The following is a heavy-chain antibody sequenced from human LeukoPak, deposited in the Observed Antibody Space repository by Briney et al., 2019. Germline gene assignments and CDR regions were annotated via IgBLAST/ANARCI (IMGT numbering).Heavy chain of an antibody. CDR1: GYTFTSYA. CDR2: INAGNGNT. CDR3: ARDHYDFWSGYYGPGDY. V-gene: IGHV1-3*01. Sequence: ASVKVSCKASGYTFTSYAMNWVRQAPGQRLEWMGWINAGNGNTKYSQKFQGRVTITGDTSASTAYMELSSLRSEDTAVYYCARDHYDFWSGYYGPGDYWGQGTLVTVSS. J-gene: IGHJ4*02. D-gene: IGHD3-3*01.